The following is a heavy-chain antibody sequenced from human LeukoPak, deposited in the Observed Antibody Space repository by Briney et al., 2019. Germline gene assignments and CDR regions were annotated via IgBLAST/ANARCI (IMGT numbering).Heavy chain of an antibody. D-gene: IGHD3-3*01. CDR1: GFTFSNYW. CDR2: IKEDGSDK. V-gene: IGHV3-7*03. CDR3: AKDRTRQAY. J-gene: IGHJ4*02. Sequence: GGSLRLSCAASGFTFSNYWMSWVRQTPGKGLEWVANIKEDGSDKYYVDSLKGRFTISRDNAKNSLYLQMNSLRAEDTAVYYCAKDRTRQAYWGQGTLVSVSS.